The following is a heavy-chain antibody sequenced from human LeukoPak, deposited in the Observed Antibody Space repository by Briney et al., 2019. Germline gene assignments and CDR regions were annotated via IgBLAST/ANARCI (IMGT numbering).Heavy chain of an antibody. CDR2: INHSGST. Sequence: SETLSLTCAVYGGSFNGYYWSWIRQPPGKGLEWIGEINHSGSTNYNPSLKSRVTISVDTSKNQFSLKLSSVTAADTAVYYCARRRTTMIVVVWHAFDIWGQGTMVTVSS. J-gene: IGHJ3*02. V-gene: IGHV4-34*01. CDR3: ARRRTTMIVVVWHAFDI. D-gene: IGHD3-22*01. CDR1: GGSFNGYY.